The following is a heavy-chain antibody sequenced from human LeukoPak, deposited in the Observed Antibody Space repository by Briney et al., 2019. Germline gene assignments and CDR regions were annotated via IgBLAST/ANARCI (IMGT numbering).Heavy chain of an antibody. V-gene: IGHV1-69*10. CDR3: AREDGIAASLS. J-gene: IGHJ4*02. D-gene: IGHD6-13*01. CDR2: IIPILGIA. CDR1: GGTFSSYA. Sequence: ASVKVSCKASGGTFSSYAISWVRQAPGQGLEWMGGIIPILGIANYAQKFQGRVTITADKSTSTAYMEPSSLRSEDTAVYYCAREDGIAASLSWGQGTLVTVSS.